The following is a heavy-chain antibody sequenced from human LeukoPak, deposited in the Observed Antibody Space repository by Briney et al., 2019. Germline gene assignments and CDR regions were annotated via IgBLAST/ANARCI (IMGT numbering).Heavy chain of an antibody. Sequence: GGSLRLSCAASGSTFSSYWMSWVRQAPGKGLEWVANIKQDGSEKYYVDSVKGRFTISRDNAKNSLYLQMNSLRAEDTAVYYCAGGPYSSGWYYFDYWGQGTLVTVSS. CDR1: GSTFSSYW. CDR3: AGGPYSSGWYYFDY. V-gene: IGHV3-7*01. J-gene: IGHJ4*02. D-gene: IGHD6-19*01. CDR2: IKQDGSEK.